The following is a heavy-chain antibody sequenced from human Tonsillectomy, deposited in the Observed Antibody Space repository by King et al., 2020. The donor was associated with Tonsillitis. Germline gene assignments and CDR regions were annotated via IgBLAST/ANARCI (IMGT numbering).Heavy chain of an antibody. CDR1: GFTFSNYW. CDR3: ARDTGLQSSFDY. Sequence: VQLVESGGGLVQPGGSLRLSCAASGFTFSNYWMSWVRQAPGKGLEWVANINQDGSEKYFVDSVKGRFTISRDNAKNSLYLQMNSLRADDTAVYYCARDTGLQSSFDYWGQGILVTVSS. J-gene: IGHJ4*02. V-gene: IGHV3-7*03. CDR2: INQDGSEK. D-gene: IGHD4-11*01.